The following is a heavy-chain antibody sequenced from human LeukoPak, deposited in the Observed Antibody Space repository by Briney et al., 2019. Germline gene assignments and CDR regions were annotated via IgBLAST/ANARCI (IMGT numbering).Heavy chain of an antibody. D-gene: IGHD6-6*01. J-gene: IGHJ4*02. CDR2: ISSSSSYI. Sequence: GGSLRLSCAASGFTFSSYSMNWVRQAPGKGLEWVSSISSSSSYIYYADSVKGRFTISRDNSKNTLYLQMNSLRAEDTAVYYCAKEPSAARPPFDYWGQGTLVTVSS. CDR1: GFTFSSYS. V-gene: IGHV3-21*01. CDR3: AKEPSAARPPFDY.